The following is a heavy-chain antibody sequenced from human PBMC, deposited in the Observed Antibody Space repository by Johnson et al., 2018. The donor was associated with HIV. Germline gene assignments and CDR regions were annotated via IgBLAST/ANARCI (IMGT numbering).Heavy chain of an antibody. CDR2: ITDDGSEK. D-gene: IGHD6-13*01. V-gene: IGHV3-7*05. J-gene: IGHJ3*02. CDR3: ARPNRLQYRSTFDI. CDR1: GFTFSSFW. Sequence: VQLVESGGGLVQPGGSLRLSCAASGFTFSSFWMTWVRQAPGKGLEWVANITDDGSEKYYVDSLKGRFTISRDNAKNSLYLQMSSLRAEDTAIYYCARPNRLQYRSTFDIWGQWTKVTVSS.